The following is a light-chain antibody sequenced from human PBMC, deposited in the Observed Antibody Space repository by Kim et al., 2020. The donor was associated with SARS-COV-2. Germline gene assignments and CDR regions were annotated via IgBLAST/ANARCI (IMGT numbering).Light chain of an antibody. CDR2: LTS. CDR3: MQALQTPRRT. CDR1: QSLLHSNGYIY. J-gene: IGKJ5*01. V-gene: IGKV2-28*01. Sequence: DILLTQSPRSLPVTPGEPASISCRSSQSLLHSNGYIYLDWYVQKPGQPPHLLIYLTSNRASGVPDRFSGSGSGTDFTLKISRVEAEHVGVYYCMQALQTPRRTFGQGTRLEIK.